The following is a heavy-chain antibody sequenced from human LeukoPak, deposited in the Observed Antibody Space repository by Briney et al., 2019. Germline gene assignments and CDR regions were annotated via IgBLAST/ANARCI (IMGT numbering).Heavy chain of an antibody. Sequence: GGSLRLSCAASGFTFSSYGMHWVRQAPGKGLEWVAFIRYDGSNKYYADSVKGRFTISRDNAKNSLYLQMNSLRAEDTAVYYCARDRAPWYYDFWSGYYTGSRGAFDIWGQGTMVTVSS. D-gene: IGHD3-3*01. CDR2: IRYDGSNK. J-gene: IGHJ3*02. CDR1: GFTFSSYG. CDR3: ARDRAPWYYDFWSGYYTGSRGAFDI. V-gene: IGHV3-30*02.